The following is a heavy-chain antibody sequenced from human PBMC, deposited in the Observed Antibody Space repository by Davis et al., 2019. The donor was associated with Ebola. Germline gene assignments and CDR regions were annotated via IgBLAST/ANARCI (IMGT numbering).Heavy chain of an antibody. Sequence: GGSLRLSCAASGFTFSTYAMTWVRQAPGKGLEWVSAIGGSGTSTYYAESVKGRFTISRDNSKNTVYLQMNSLRAEDTAVYYCAKFRGSIRGAYYMDVWGKGTTVTVSS. V-gene: IGHV3-23*01. CDR1: GFTFSTYA. CDR3: AKFRGSIRGAYYMDV. D-gene: IGHD3-16*01. J-gene: IGHJ6*03. CDR2: IGGSGTST.